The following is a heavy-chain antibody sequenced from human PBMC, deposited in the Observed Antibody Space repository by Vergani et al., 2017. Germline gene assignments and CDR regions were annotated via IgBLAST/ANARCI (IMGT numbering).Heavy chain of an antibody. D-gene: IGHD2-21*02. CDR1: GGSISSSSYY. CDR2: IYYSGST. V-gene: IGHV4-39*01. CDR3: ARHLAYCGGDCYPYYYGMDV. Sequence: QLQLHESGPGLVKPSETLSLTCTVFGGSISSSSYYLGWIRQPPGKGLEWIGSIYYSGSTDYNPSLKSRVTISVDTSKNQFSLKLSSVTAADTAVYYCARHLAYCGGDCYPYYYGMDVWGQGTTVTVSS. J-gene: IGHJ6*02.